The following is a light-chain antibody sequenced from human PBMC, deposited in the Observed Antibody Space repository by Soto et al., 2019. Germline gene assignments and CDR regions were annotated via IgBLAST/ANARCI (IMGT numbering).Light chain of an antibody. CDR3: QQYGTSTGVT. CDR1: QTVSTKY. V-gene: IGKV3-20*01. CDR2: GTS. Sequence: ENVLTQSPGTLSLSPGERATLSCRASQTVSTKYVAWYQQKPGQAPRLLIYGTSSRATGIPDRFSGSGSGTDFMLSISTLEPEDFAVYYCQQYGTSTGVTFGPGTKLDI. J-gene: IGKJ3*01.